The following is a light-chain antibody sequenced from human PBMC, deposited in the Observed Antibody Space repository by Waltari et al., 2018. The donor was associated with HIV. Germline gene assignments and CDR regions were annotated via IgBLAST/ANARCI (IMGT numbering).Light chain of an antibody. CDR2: ANT. CDR3: QSYDSSLSGWV. CDR1: SSNIGSGYE. Sequence: QSVLTQPPSVSGAPGQRVSISCSGGSSNIGSGYEVNWYQQFPGRAPKVLIYANTNRPSGVPDRFSGSKSGYSASLVITGLQAEDDADYYCQSYDSSLSGWVFGGGTKLTVL. V-gene: IGLV1-40*01. J-gene: IGLJ3*02.